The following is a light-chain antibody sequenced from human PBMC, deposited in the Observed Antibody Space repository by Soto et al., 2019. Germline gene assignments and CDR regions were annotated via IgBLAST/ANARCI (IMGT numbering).Light chain of an antibody. CDR1: QSFTSTS. V-gene: IGKV3-20*01. J-gene: IGKJ1*01. Sequence: EIVLTQSPGTLSLSPGERATLSCRASQSFTSTSLAWYQQKPGQAPRLLISGASRRAAGIPDRFSGSGSGTDFTLTISRLESEDIAVYYCQQYDSSPRTFCQGTRVEIK. CDR2: GAS. CDR3: QQYDSSPRT.